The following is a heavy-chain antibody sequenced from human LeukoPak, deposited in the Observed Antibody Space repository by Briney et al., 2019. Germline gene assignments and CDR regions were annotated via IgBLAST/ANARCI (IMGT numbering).Heavy chain of an antibody. V-gene: IGHV3-23*01. D-gene: IGHD2-2*01. CDR3: AKSGDVVVPAAPSRYFYMDV. Sequence: GGSLRLSCAASGFTFSSYAMSWVRQPPGKGLEWVSAISGSGGSTYYADSVKGRFTISRDNSKNTLYLQMNSLRAEDTAVYYCAKSGDVVVPAAPSRYFYMDVWGKGTTVTVSS. CDR1: GFTFSSYA. CDR2: ISGSGGST. J-gene: IGHJ6*03.